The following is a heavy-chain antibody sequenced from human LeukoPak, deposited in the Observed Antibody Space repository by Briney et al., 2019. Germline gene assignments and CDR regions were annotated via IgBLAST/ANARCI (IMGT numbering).Heavy chain of an antibody. CDR2: INPNSGGT. CDR1: GYTFTGYY. V-gene: IGHV1-2*02. CDR3: ARDYYGSGSYYRNDY. D-gene: IGHD3-10*01. Sequence: ASVKVSCKASGYTFTGYYMHWVRQAPGQGLEWMGWINPNSGGTNYAQKFQGRVTMTRDTSISTAYMELSRLRSDDTALYFCARDYYGSGSYYRNDYWGQGTLVTVSS. J-gene: IGHJ4*02.